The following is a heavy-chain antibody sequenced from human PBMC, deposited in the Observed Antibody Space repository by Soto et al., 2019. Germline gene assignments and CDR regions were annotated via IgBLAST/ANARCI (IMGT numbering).Heavy chain of an antibody. CDR2: TYYRSKWYN. D-gene: IGHD6-13*01. J-gene: IGHJ1*01. CDR3: ARALCSSSWYNCHFQH. Sequence: QVQLQQSGPGLVKPSQTLSLTCAISGDSVSSNSAAWNWIRQSPSRGLEWLGRTYYRSKWYNDCAVSVKSLTTISPDTSKNQSSLEVYSVTPEDKAVYYCARALCSSSWYNCHFQHWGQGTLVTVSS. V-gene: IGHV6-1*01. CDR1: GDSVSSNSAA.